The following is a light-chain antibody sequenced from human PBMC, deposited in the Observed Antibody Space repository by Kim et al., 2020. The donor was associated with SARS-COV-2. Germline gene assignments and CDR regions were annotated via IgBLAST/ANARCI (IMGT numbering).Light chain of an antibody. CDR3: QQRSNWPPVT. J-gene: IGKJ2*01. CDR2: DAS. V-gene: IGKV3-11*01. CDR1: QSVSSY. Sequence: IVLTQSPATLSLSPGEIATLSCRASQSVSSYLAWYQQKPGQAPSLLIYDASNRATDIPARFSGSGSGTDFTLTISSLEPDDFAVYYCQQRSNWPPVTFGQGTKLEI.